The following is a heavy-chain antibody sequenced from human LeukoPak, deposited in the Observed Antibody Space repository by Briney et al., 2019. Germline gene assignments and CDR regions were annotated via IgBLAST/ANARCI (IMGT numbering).Heavy chain of an antibody. CDR2: IRFDGSNT. J-gene: IGHJ4*02. CDR1: GFTVSSNY. Sequence: PGGSLRLSCAASGFTVSSNYMSWVRQAPGEGLQWVAFIRFDGSNTYYADSMKGRFTISRDNSKNTLYLQMNSLRAEDTAVYYCAKDHKRGYTGYYFDYWGQGTLVTVSS. D-gene: IGHD5-12*01. V-gene: IGHV3-30*02. CDR3: AKDHKRGYTGYYFDY.